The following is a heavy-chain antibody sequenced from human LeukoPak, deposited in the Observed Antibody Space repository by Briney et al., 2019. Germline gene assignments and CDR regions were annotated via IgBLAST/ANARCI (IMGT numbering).Heavy chain of an antibody. D-gene: IGHD3-3*01. CDR2: IIPIFGTA. CDR1: GGTFSSYA. V-gene: IGHV1-69*06. CDR3: ARTNSITIFGVVTRLNGWFDP. J-gene: IGHJ5*02. Sequence: SVKVSCKASGGTFSSYAISWVRQAPGQGLEWMGSIIPIFGTANYAQKFQGRVTITADKSTSTAYMELSSLRSEDTAVYYCARTNSITIFGVVTRLNGWFDPWGQGTLVTVSS.